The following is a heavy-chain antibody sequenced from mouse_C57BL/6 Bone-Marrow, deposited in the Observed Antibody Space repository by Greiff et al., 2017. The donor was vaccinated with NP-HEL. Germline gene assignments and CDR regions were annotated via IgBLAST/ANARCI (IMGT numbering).Heavy chain of an antibody. J-gene: IGHJ2*01. V-gene: IGHV1-47*01. CDR1: GYTFTTYP. CDR2: FHPYNDDT. Sequence: QVHVKQSGAELVKPGASVQMSCKASGYTFTTYPIEWVKQNHGKSLEWIGNFHPYNDDTEYNEKFKNKATLTVEKSSSTVYLELSRLTSDDSSVYYCARGGNYWYYFDYWGQGTTLTVSS. D-gene: IGHD2-1*01. CDR3: ARGGNYWYYFDY.